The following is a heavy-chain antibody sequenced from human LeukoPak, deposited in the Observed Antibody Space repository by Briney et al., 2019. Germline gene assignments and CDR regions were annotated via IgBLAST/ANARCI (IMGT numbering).Heavy chain of an antibody. CDR2: INSDGSST. D-gene: IGHD5-12*01. Sequence: WGSLRLSCAASGFTFSSYWMHWVRQAPGKGLVWVSRINSDGSSTSYADSVKGRFTISRDNAKNTLYLQMNSLRAEDTAVYYCARDQALYSGYDQFDYWGQGTLVTVSS. V-gene: IGHV3-74*01. CDR1: GFTFSSYW. J-gene: IGHJ4*02. CDR3: ARDQALYSGYDQFDY.